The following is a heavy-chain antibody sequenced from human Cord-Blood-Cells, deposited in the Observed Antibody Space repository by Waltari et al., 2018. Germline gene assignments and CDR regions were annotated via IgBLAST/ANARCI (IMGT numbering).Heavy chain of an antibody. V-gene: IGHV3-15*01. J-gene: IGHJ6*03. D-gene: IGHD3-22*01. CDR3: TTDRAPDHYDSSGYAIYYYYYMDV. Sequence: YAAPVKGRFTISRDDSKNTLYLQMNSLKTEDTAVYYCTTDRAPDHYDSSGYAIYYYYYMDVWGKGTTVTVSS.